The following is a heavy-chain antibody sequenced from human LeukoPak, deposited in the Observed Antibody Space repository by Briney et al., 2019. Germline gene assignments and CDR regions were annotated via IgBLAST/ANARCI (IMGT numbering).Heavy chain of an antibody. D-gene: IGHD2-15*01. V-gene: IGHV1-69*05. CDR1: GGTFSSYA. CDR2: IIPIFGTA. J-gene: IGHJ3*02. Sequence: GASVKVSCKASGGTFSSYAISGVRQAPGQGLEWMGGIIPIFGTANYAQKFQGRVTITTDESTSTAYMELSSLRSEDTAVYYCAREICSGGSCYPDAFDIWGQGTMVTVSS. CDR3: AREICSGGSCYPDAFDI.